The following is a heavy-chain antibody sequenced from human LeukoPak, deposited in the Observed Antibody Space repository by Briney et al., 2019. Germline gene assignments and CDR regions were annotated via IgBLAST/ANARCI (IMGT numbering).Heavy chain of an antibody. CDR1: GYTFTGYY. V-gene: IGHV1-2*02. CDR3: ARPPLGYCSSTSCPMGY. Sequence: GASVKVSCKASGYTFTGYYMHWVRQATGQGLEWMGWINPNSGGTNYAQKFQGRVTMTRDTSISTAYMGLSRLRSDDTAVYYCARPPLGYCSSTSCPMGYWGQGTLVTVSS. D-gene: IGHD2-2*01. J-gene: IGHJ4*02. CDR2: INPNSGGT.